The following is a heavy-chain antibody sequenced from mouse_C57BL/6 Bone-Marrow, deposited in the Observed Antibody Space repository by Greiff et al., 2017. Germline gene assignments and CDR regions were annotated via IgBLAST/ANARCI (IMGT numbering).Heavy chain of an antibody. CDR1: GYTFTGYW. J-gene: IGHJ1*03. V-gene: IGHV1-9*01. CDR2: ILPGSGST. CDR3: ARGGAIYYYGSSSYWYFDV. Sequence: VQLQQSGAELMKPGASVKLSCKATGYTFTGYWIEWVKQRPGHGLEWIGEILPGSGSTNYHEKFKGKATFTADTSSNTAYMQLSSLTTEDSAIYYCARGGAIYYYGSSSYWYFDVWGTGTTVTVSS. D-gene: IGHD1-1*01.